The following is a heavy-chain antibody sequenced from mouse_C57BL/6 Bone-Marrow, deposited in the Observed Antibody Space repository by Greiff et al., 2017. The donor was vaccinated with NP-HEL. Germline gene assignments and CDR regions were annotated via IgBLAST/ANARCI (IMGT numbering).Heavy chain of an antibody. Sequence: QVQLKESGPGLVAPSQSLSITCTASGFSFTSYGVDWVRQPPGKGLEWMGVIWGGGSTTYYSALMSSMSISTDNSTSQVFLKMNSLQTDDTAMYYCAKHGYAGYYGYWGKGTTLTVAS. CDR2: IWGGGST. D-gene: IGHD2-3*01. CDR3: AKHGYAGYYGY. V-gene: IGHV2-9*01. CDR1: GFSFTSYG. J-gene: IGHJ2*01.